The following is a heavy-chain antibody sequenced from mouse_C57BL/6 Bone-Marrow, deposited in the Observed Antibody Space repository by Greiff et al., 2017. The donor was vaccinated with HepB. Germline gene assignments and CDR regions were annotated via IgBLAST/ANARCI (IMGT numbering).Heavy chain of an antibody. V-gene: IGHV1-61*01. D-gene: IGHD2-3*01. Sequence: QVQLQQPGAELVRPASSVKLSCKASGYTFTSYWMDWVKQRPGQGLEWIGNIYPSDSETHYNQKFKDKATLTVDKSSSTAYMQLSSLTSEDSAVYYCARPLDGYYGYWGQGTTLTVSS. J-gene: IGHJ2*01. CDR3: ARPLDGYYGY. CDR2: IYPSDSET. CDR1: GYTFTSYW.